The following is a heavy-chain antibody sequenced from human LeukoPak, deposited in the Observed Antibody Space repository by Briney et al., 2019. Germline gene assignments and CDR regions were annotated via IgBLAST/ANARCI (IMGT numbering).Heavy chain of an antibody. V-gene: IGHV3-33*08. D-gene: IGHD2/OR15-2a*01. CDR1: GFTFRSNG. CDR3: ARYTTGHGFDV. CDR2: IWYDGSGA. Sequence: PGGSLRLSCAASGFTFRSNGMHWVRQAPGRGLEWVTYIWYDGSGADYADPVKGRFTISRDNSKNTLYLQMNSLRAEDTAVYYCARYTTGHGFDVWGQGTLVTVSS. J-gene: IGHJ4*02.